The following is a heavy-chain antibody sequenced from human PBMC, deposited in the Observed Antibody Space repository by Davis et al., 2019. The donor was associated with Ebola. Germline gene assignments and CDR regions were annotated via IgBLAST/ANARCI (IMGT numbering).Heavy chain of an antibody. Sequence: ETLSLTCAVSGGSISSSNWWSWVRKTPGKGLEWISSISSGGNYIFYADSVKGRFTISRDNAENSVFLQMNSLRAGDTAVYYCARAPESAGNFDYWGQGAQVTVSS. J-gene: IGHJ4*02. CDR3: ARAPESAGNFDY. V-gene: IGHV3-21*06. CDR1: GGSISSSN. D-gene: IGHD6-13*01. CDR2: ISSGGNYI.